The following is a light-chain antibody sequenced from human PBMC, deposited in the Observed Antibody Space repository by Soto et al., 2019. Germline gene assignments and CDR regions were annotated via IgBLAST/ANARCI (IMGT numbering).Light chain of an antibody. V-gene: IGKV1-5*01. Sequence: DIQMTQSPSTLSASVGDRVTITCRASQSISSGLAWYQQKPGKAPKLLIFDASSLQSGVPSRFSGRGSGTEFTLTISSLQPDDFATYYCQQYDSSSLYPFGQGTKLEIK. J-gene: IGKJ2*01. CDR1: QSISSG. CDR3: QQYDSSSLYP. CDR2: DAS.